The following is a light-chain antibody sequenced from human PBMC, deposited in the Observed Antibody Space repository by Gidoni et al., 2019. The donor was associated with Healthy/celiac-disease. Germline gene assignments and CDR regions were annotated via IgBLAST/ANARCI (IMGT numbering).Light chain of an antibody. Sequence: EIVMTKSPATLSVSPGERATLSCRASQSVSSNLAWYQQKPGQAPRLLIYCASTRATGIPARFSGSGSGTEFTLTISSLQSEDLSVYYCQQYNNWPPWTFGQGTKVEIK. CDR3: QQYNNWPPWT. CDR1: QSVSSN. V-gene: IGKV3-15*01. CDR2: CAS. J-gene: IGKJ1*01.